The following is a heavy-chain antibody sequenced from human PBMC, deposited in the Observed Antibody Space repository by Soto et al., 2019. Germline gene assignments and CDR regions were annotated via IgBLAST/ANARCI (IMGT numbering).Heavy chain of an antibody. CDR3: AKDLGEMATIPGDY. J-gene: IGHJ4*02. V-gene: IGHV3-30*18. Sequence: QVQLVESGGGVVQPERSLRLSCAASGFTFSSYGMHWVRQAPGKGLEWVAVISYDGSNKYYADSVKGRFTISRDNSKNTLYLQMNSLRAEDTAVYYCAKDLGEMATIPGDYWGQGTLVTVSS. CDR2: ISYDGSNK. D-gene: IGHD5-12*01. CDR1: GFTFSSYG.